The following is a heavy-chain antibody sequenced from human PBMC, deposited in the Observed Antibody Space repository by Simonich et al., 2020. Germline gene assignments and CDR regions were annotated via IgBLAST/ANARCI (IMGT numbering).Heavy chain of an antibody. D-gene: IGHD1-1*01. Sequence: QVQLQQWGAGLLKPSETLSLTCAVSGVSFIGYYWSWIRQPPGNGLGWIGEINHSESTNYNPSLKSRVTISVDTSKNQFSLKLSSVTAADTAVYYCARGKGWKNAFDIWGQGTMVTVSS. CDR3: ARGKGWKNAFDI. V-gene: IGHV4-34*01. CDR1: GVSFIGYY. J-gene: IGHJ3*02. CDR2: INHSEST.